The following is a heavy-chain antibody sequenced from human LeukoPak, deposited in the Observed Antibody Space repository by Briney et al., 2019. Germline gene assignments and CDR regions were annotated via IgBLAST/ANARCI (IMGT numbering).Heavy chain of an antibody. J-gene: IGHJ4*02. Sequence: GGTLRLSCAASGFTFSSYGMHWVRQAPGKGLEWVAVISYDGSNKYYADSVKGRFTISRDNSKNTLYLQMNSLRAEDTAVYYCARRPYSSSSEFDYWGQGTLVTVSS. CDR2: ISYDGSNK. V-gene: IGHV3-30*03. D-gene: IGHD6-6*01. CDR1: GFTFSSYG. CDR3: ARRPYSSSSEFDY.